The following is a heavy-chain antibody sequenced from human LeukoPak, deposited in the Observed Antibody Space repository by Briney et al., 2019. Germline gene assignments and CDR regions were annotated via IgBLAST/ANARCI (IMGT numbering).Heavy chain of an antibody. CDR3: ASRYYDSSGPDY. V-gene: IGHV4-59*08. CDR1: GGSISSYY. Sequence: SETLSLTCTVSGGSISSYYWSWIRQPPGKGLEWIGYIYYSGSTNYNPSLKSRVTISVDTSKNQFSLKLSSVTAADTAVYYCASRYYDSSGPDYWGQGALVTVSS. CDR2: IYYSGST. J-gene: IGHJ4*02. D-gene: IGHD3-22*01.